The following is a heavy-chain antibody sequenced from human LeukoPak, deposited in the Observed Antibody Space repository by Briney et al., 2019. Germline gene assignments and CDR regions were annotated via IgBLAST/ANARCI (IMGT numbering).Heavy chain of an antibody. V-gene: IGHV1-2*02. CDR2: INPNSGDA. D-gene: IGHD2/OR15-2a*01. CDR1: GYTSTDYY. J-gene: IGHJ4*02. Sequence: GASVKASCKASGYTSTDYYMHWVRQAPGQGLEWMGWINPNSGDAKNALKFQGRVTMTRDTSISTAYMELNSLRPDDTAVYHCARGNRGSDARVWGQGTLVTVSS. CDR3: ARGNRGSDARV.